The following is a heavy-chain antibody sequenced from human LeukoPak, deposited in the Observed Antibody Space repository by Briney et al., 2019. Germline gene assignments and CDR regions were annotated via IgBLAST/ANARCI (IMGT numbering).Heavy chain of an antibody. CDR2: IKSKTDGGTT. CDR3: TTGFSSGRFDY. D-gene: IGHD6-25*01. CDR1: GFTFSNAW. Sequence: GGSLRLSCAASGFTFSNAWMSWVRQAPGKGLEWVGRIKSKTDGGTTDYAAPVKGRFTISGDDSKNTLYLQMNSLKTEDTAVYYCTTGFSSGRFDYWGQGTLVTVSS. V-gene: IGHV3-15*01. J-gene: IGHJ4*02.